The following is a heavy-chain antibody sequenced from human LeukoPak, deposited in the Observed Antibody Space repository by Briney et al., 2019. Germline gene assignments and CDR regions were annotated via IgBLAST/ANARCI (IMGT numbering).Heavy chain of an antibody. CDR2: MNPNSGNR. D-gene: IGHD3-10*01. CDR3: ARGPLIYGSGSYYDY. V-gene: IGHV1-8*01. Sequence: ASVKVSCKTSGYTFTSYDINWVRQATGQGLEWMGWMNPNSGNRGYAQKFQGRVTMTRNTDINTAYMELSSLRSEDTAVYCCARGPLIYGSGSYYDYWGQGTLVTVSS. CDR1: GYTFTSYD. J-gene: IGHJ4*02.